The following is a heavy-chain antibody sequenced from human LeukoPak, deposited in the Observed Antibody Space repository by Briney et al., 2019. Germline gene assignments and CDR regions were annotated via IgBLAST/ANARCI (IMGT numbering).Heavy chain of an antibody. CDR3: ARDTGYYDILTGPYWYFDL. V-gene: IGHV3-21*01. CDR1: GFTFSSYS. J-gene: IGHJ2*01. CDR2: ISSSSSYI. D-gene: IGHD3-9*01. Sequence: PGGSLRLSCAASGFTFSSYSMNWVRQAPGEGLEWVSSISSSSSYIYYADSVKGRFTISRDNAKNSLYLQMNSLRAEDTAVYYCARDTGYYDILTGPYWYFDLWGRGTLVTVSS.